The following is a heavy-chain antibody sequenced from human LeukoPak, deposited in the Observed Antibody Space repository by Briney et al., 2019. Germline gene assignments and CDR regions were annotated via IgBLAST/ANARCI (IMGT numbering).Heavy chain of an antibody. Sequence: SGPTLVNPTQTLTLTCTFSGFSLSTSGVGVGWIRQPPGKALEWLALIYWNDDKRYSPSLKSRLTITKDTSKNQVVLTMTNMDPVDTATYYCAHRHNTYYDFWSGYSSLEPYYYYYMDVWGKGTTVTVSS. CDR2: IYWNDDK. CDR1: GFSLSTSGVG. V-gene: IGHV2-5*01. CDR3: AHRHNTYYDFWSGYSSLEPYYYYYMDV. J-gene: IGHJ6*03. D-gene: IGHD3-3*01.